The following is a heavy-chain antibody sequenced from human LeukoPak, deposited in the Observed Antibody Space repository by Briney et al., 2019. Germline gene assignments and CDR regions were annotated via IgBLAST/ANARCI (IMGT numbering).Heavy chain of an antibody. CDR2: IIPIFGTA. Sequence: SVKVSCKASGGTFSSYAISWVRQAPGQGLEWMGGIIPIFGTANYAQKFQGRVTITADKSTSTAYMELSSLRSEDTAVYYCAGRVVPAALYYYYYYMDVWGKGTTVTVSS. CDR3: AGRVVPAALYYYYYYMDV. CDR1: GGTFSSYA. V-gene: IGHV1-69*06. D-gene: IGHD2-2*01. J-gene: IGHJ6*03.